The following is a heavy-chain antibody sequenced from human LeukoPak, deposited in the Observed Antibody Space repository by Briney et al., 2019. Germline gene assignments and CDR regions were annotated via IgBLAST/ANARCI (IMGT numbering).Heavy chain of an antibody. CDR2: IYHSGST. Sequence: PSQTLSLTCTVSGGSISSGGYYWSWIRQPPGKGLEWIGYIYHSGSTYYNPSLKSRVTISVDTSKNQFSLKLSSVTAADTAVYYCARVGYASSAIYFQQWGQGTLVSVSS. CDR3: ARVGYASSAIYFQQ. V-gene: IGHV4-30-2*05. D-gene: IGHD2-8*01. CDR1: GGSISSGGYY. J-gene: IGHJ1*01.